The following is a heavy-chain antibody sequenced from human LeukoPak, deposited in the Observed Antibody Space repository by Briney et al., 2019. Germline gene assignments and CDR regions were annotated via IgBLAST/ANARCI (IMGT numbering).Heavy chain of an antibody. CDR1: GGSISSSGYY. D-gene: IGHD3-16*02. CDR2: IYYSGST. CDR3: ASIGRYDYVWGSYRRFDY. Sequence: SETLSLTCTVSGGSISSSGYYWGWIRQPPGKGLEWIGSIYYSGSTYYNPSLKSRVTISVDTSKNQFSLKLSSVTAADTAVYYCASIGRYDYVWGSYRRFDYWGQGTLVTVSS. V-gene: IGHV4-39*01. J-gene: IGHJ4*02.